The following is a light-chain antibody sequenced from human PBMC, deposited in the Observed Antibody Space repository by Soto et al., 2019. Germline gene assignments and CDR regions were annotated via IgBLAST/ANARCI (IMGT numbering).Light chain of an antibody. CDR3: GSWDGRLSGYV. V-gene: IGLV1-51*01. J-gene: IGLJ1*01. Sequence: QAVVTQPPSVSAAPGQKVAISCSGSSSNIGGNSVAWYQQLPGTAPKLLIYDDNKRPSGIPDRFSGSKSGTSATLGITGFQTGDEADYYCGSWDGRLSGYVFGTGTKVTVL. CDR1: SSNIGGNS. CDR2: DDN.